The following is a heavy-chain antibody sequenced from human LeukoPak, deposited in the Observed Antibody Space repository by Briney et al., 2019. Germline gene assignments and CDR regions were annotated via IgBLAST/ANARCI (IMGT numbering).Heavy chain of an antibody. CDR3: ARTIAMTGIDYFDQ. CDR1: GFTVSSNY. D-gene: IGHD6-19*01. V-gene: IGHV3-53*01. J-gene: IGHJ4*02. Sequence: PGGSLRLSCAVSGFTVSSNYMSWVRQAPAKGLEWVSVMYSDGSAYYADSVKGRFNISRDNSKNRLFLQMNSLRAEDTAVYFCARTIAMTGIDYFDQWGQGTLVTVS. CDR2: MYSDGSA.